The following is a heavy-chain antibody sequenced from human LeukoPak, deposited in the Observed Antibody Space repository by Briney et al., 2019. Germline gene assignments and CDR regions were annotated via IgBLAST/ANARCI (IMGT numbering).Heavy chain of an antibody. CDR1: GYTFTSYA. V-gene: IGHV1-3*01. J-gene: IGHJ3*02. CDR2: INAGNGNT. CDR3: ARGGSGSYYTDDAFDI. D-gene: IGHD1-26*01. Sequence: ASVKVSCKASGYTFTSYAMHWVRQAPGQRLEWMGWINAGNGNTKYSQKFQGRVTMTTDTSTSTAYMELRSLRSDDTAVYYCARGGSGSYYTDDAFDIWGQGTMVTVSS.